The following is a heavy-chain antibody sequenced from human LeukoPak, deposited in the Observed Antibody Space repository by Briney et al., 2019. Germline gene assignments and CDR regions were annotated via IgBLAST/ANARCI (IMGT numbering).Heavy chain of an antibody. Sequence: TGGSLRLSCAASGFTFSSYGMHWVRQAPGKGLEWVAIIWYDGSNKYYADSVKGRFTISRDDAKNSLYLQMNSLRAEDTAVYYCARDPRTTVTTDDAFDIWGQGTMVTVSS. D-gene: IGHD4-17*01. J-gene: IGHJ3*02. CDR2: IWYDGSNK. CDR3: ARDPRTTVTTDDAFDI. V-gene: IGHV3-33*01. CDR1: GFTFSSYG.